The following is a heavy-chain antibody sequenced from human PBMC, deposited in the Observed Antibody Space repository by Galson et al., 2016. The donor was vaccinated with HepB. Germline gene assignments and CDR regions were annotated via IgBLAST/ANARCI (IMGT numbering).Heavy chain of an antibody. CDR1: GGSIDSFY. CDR3: ARGYSANWYPVGWFDP. D-gene: IGHD6-13*01. CDR2: VYYSGST. Sequence: SETLSLTCSVSGGSIDSFYWSWIRQPPGKGLEWIGYVYYSGSTYYNPSLTSRVTISLDTSNNHFSLRLNSVTAADTAVYYCARGYSANWYPVGWFDPWGQGILVTVSS. V-gene: IGHV4-59*01. J-gene: IGHJ5*02.